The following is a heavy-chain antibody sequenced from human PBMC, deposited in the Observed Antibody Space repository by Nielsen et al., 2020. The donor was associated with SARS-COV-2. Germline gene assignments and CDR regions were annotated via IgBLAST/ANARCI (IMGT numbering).Heavy chain of an antibody. CDR2: ITNTGAE. CDR3: ASSGWLDY. Sequence: GESLKISCAASGFTFSNAWMTWIRQTPGKGLEWISYITNTGAEYYADSVKGRFTISRDNAQSSLYLLMNNLRAEDTAVYYCASSGWLDYWGQGTRVTVSS. CDR1: GFTFSNAW. J-gene: IGHJ4*02. V-gene: IGHV3-11*04. D-gene: IGHD6-19*01.